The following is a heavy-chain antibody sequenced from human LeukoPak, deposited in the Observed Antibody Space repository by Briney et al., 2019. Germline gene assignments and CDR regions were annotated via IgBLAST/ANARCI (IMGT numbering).Heavy chain of an antibody. J-gene: IGHJ1*01. Sequence: GGSLRLSCAASGFTFSSYAMNWVRQAPGKGLEWVSAISGSGGSTYYADSVKGRFTISRDNSKNTLYLQMNSLRAEDTAVYYCAREPSSSGWYGFEYFQHWGQGTLVTVSS. CDR2: ISGSGGST. CDR1: GFTFSSYA. V-gene: IGHV3-23*01. CDR3: AREPSSSGWYGFEYFQH. D-gene: IGHD6-19*01.